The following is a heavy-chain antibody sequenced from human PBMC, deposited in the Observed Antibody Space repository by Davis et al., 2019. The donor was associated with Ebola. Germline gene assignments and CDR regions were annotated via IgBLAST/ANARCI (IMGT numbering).Heavy chain of an antibody. CDR2: FDPEDGEI. Sequence: ASVKVSCKVSPYSLTVLALQWVRQAPGKGLEWMGGFDPEDGEIVYAQKFQGRVTMTKDTSTDTAYMELSSLRSGDTAINYCATVRAHSRHDNWGQGTLVTVAS. CDR3: ATVRAHSRHDN. D-gene: IGHD3-22*01. J-gene: IGHJ4*02. V-gene: IGHV1-24*01. CDR1: PYSLTVLA.